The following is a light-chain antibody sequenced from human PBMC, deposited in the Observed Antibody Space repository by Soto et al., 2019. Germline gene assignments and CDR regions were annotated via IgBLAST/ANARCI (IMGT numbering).Light chain of an antibody. V-gene: IGLV2-14*01. Sequence: QSVLTQPASVSGSPGQSITISCTGTSSDVGGYNYVSWYQQHPGKAPKLMIYDVRNRPSGVSNRFSGSKSVNTASLTISGLQAEDEADYYCSSYTTXSTYVFGTGXKVTVL. CDR2: DVR. J-gene: IGLJ1*01. CDR1: SSDVGGYNY. CDR3: SSYTTXSTYV.